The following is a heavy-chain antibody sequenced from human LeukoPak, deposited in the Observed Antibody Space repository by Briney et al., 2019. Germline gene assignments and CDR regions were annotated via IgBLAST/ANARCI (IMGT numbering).Heavy chain of an antibody. CDR3: TRVMTIDYYDTSGYYY. D-gene: IGHD3-22*01. CDR2: ISGSGGST. Sequence: PGGSLRLSCAASGFTFSSFVMSWVRQAPGKGLEWVSAISGSGGSTYYADSVKGRFTVSRDSAKNTPYLQMNSLRAEDTAVYYCTRVMTIDYYDTSGYYYWGQGTLVTVSS. CDR1: GFTFSSFV. V-gene: IGHV3-23*01. J-gene: IGHJ4*02.